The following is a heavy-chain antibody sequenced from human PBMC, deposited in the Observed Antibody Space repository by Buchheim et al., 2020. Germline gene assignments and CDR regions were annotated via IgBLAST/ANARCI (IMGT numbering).Heavy chain of an antibody. CDR1: GYTFTSYY. CDR3: ARDAPIVPAAISYYYYMDV. D-gene: IGHD2-2*01. CDR2: INPSGGST. Sequence: QVQLVQSGAEVKKPGASVKVSCKASGYTFTSYYMHWVRQAPGQGLEWMGIINPSGGSTSYAQKFQGRVTMTRDPSTSTVYMELSSLRSEDTAVYYCARDAPIVPAAISYYYYMDVWGKGTT. J-gene: IGHJ6*03. V-gene: IGHV1-46*01.